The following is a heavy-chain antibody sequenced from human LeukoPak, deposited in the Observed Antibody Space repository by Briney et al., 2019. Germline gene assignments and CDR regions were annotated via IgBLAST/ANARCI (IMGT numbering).Heavy chain of an antibody. CDR3: ARVSYYDSSGYLDY. D-gene: IGHD3-22*01. V-gene: IGHV1-69*01. CDR1: GGTLSSYA. J-gene: IGHJ4*02. Sequence: SVKVSCKASGGTLSSYAISWVRQAPGQGLGWMGGIIPIFGTANYAQKFQGRVTITADESTSTAYMELSSLRSEDTAVYYCARVSYYDSSGYLDYWGQGTLVTVFS. CDR2: IIPIFGTA.